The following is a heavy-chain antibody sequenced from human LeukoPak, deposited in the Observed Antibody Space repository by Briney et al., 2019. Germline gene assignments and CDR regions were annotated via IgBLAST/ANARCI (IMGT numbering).Heavy chain of an antibody. V-gene: IGHV3-23*01. CDR2: ISGSGGST. Sequence: GGSLRLSCAASGFTFSSYAMHWVRQAPGKGLEWVSAISGSGGSTYYADSVKGRFTISRDNSKNTLYLQMNSLRAEDTAVYYCARNYDSSGYTQFDPWGQGTLVTVSS. D-gene: IGHD3-22*01. J-gene: IGHJ5*02. CDR3: ARNYDSSGYTQFDP. CDR1: GFTFSSYA.